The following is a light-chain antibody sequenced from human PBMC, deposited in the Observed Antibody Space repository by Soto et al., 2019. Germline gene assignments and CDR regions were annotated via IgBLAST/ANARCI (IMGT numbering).Light chain of an antibody. Sequence: QSVLIQASSMSGTPGQRVTISCTGSRSNIGAGYEVHWYQQLPGTAPKLLIYGDTNRPSGVPDRFSGSKSGTSASLAITGLQAEDEADYYCQSYDLSLSTPDVFGTGTKLTVL. V-gene: IGLV1-40*01. J-gene: IGLJ1*01. CDR3: QSYDLSLSTPDV. CDR1: RSNIGAGYE. CDR2: GDT.